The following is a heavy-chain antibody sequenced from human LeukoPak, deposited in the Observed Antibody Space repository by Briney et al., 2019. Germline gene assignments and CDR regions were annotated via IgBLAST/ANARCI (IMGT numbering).Heavy chain of an antibody. Sequence: PGGSLRLSCAASGFTFDDYAMYWVRQAPGKGLEWVSGISWNSGSTGYADSVKGRFTISRDNAKNSPYLQMNSLGAEDTAFYYCAKDMGIAVTGNIAYWGQGTLVTVSS. CDR1: GFTFDDYA. CDR3: AKDMGIAVTGNIAY. D-gene: IGHD6-19*01. J-gene: IGHJ4*02. CDR2: ISWNSGST. V-gene: IGHV3-9*01.